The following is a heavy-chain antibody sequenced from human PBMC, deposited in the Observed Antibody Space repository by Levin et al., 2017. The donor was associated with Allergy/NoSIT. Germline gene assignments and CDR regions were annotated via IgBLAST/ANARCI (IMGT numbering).Heavy chain of an antibody. CDR2: INYSGSDT. CDR3: VSGMPRFWFY. J-gene: IGHJ4*02. Sequence: PGGSLRLSCAASRFSFSIYAMSWVRQAPGKGLEWVSGINYSGSDTFYTDSVKGRFTISRDNSNSTLYLQMNSLRANDTAVYFCVSGMPRFWFYWGRGTLVTVSS. CDR1: RFSFSIYA. V-gene: IGHV3-23*01. D-gene: IGHD3-3*01.